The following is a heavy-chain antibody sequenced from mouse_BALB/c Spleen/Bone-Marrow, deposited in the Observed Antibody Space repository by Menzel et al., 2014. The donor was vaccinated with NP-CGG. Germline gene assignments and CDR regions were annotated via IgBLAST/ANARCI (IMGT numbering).Heavy chain of an antibody. CDR3: ARNGDCGAWFDY. Sequence: VHVKQSGAELVKPGASVKLSCTASGFNIKDTYMHWVKQRPEQGLEWIGRIDPANGNTKYDPKFQGKATITADTSSNTTYLQLSSMTSEDDAVYFCARNGDCGAWFDYWGPGTPVTVSA. CDR1: GFNIKDTY. J-gene: IGHJ3*01. CDR2: IDPANGNT. V-gene: IGHV14-3*02.